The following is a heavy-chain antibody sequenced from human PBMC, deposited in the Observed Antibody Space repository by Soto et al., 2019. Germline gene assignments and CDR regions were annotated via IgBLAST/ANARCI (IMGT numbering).Heavy chain of an antibody. CDR1: GYNFASHW. D-gene: IGHD5-12*01. CDR3: VRRSDFDISGYSDFDY. Sequence: GESLKISCKGSGYNFASHWIGWVRQTPGKGLEWMGTIYPSDSDTRYSPSFQGQVSISADKSINTAYLQWSSLKASDTAIYFCVRRSDFDISGYSDFDYWGQGTRVTVPQ. J-gene: IGHJ4*02. V-gene: IGHV5-51*01. CDR2: IYPSDSDT.